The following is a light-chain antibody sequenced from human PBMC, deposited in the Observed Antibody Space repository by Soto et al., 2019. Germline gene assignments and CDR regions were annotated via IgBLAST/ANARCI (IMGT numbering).Light chain of an antibody. J-gene: IGLJ3*02. CDR3: AAWDDSLSGHGV. CDR2: RNN. Sequence: QSVLTQPPSASGTPGQRVTISCSGSNSNIGSNSVYWYQQFPGTAPKLLIYRNNQRPSGVPDRFSGSKSGTSAFLAISGLRSEDEADYYCAAWDDSLSGHGVFGGGTKLTVL. CDR1: NSNIGSNS. V-gene: IGLV1-47*01.